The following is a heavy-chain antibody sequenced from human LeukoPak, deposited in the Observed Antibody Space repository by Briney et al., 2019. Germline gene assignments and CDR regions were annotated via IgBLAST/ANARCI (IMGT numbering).Heavy chain of an antibody. CDR3: ARTSIAAAAPAFDY. Sequence: SETLSLTCTVSGGSISSYYWSWIRQPPGKGLEWIGYIYYSGSTNYNPSLKSRVTISVDTSKNQFSLKLSSVTAADTAMYYCARTSIAAAAPAFDYWGQGTLVTVSS. CDR1: GGSISSYY. J-gene: IGHJ4*02. V-gene: IGHV4-59*01. D-gene: IGHD6-13*01. CDR2: IYYSGST.